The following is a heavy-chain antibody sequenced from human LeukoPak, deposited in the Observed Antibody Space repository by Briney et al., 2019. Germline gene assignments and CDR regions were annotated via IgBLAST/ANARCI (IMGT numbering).Heavy chain of an antibody. CDR1: GYTFTRYD. J-gene: IGHJ4*02. Sequence: ASVKVSCKASGYTFTRYDINWVRQATGQGLEWMGWINTKSGMTGHAQKFQGRITITKETSISTVYMELSSLSSEDTAVYFCARVDGSVDYWGQGTLVTVSS. D-gene: IGHD3-22*01. CDR3: ARVDGSVDY. CDR2: INTKSGMT. V-gene: IGHV1-8*03.